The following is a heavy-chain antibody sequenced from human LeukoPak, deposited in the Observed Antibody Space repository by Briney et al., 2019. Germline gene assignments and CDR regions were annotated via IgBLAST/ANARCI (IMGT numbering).Heavy chain of an antibody. CDR2: IYYSGIT. D-gene: IGHD4-23*01. CDR3: ARRMSPGGWFGL. Sequence: SETLSLTCTVSGGAITAYYWSWLRQPPGKGLEWIGYIYYSGITNYNPSLKSRVTMSVGMSKNHFYLKLSSVTAADTAVYFCARRMSPGGWFGLWGQGTLVTVSS. J-gene: IGHJ5*02. V-gene: IGHV4-59*08. CDR1: GGAITAYY.